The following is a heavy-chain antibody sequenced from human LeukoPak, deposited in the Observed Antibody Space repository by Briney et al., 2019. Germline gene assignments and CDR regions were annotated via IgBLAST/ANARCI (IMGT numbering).Heavy chain of an antibody. Sequence: ASVKVSCKVSGYTLTELSMHWVRQATGQGLEWMGWMNPNSGNTGYAQKFQGRVTMTRNTSISTAYMELSSLRSEDTAVYYCARSHLAARGVDPNDYWGQGTLVTVSS. J-gene: IGHJ4*02. D-gene: IGHD6-6*01. CDR3: ARSHLAARGVDPNDY. CDR1: GYTLTELS. V-gene: IGHV1-8*01. CDR2: MNPNSGNT.